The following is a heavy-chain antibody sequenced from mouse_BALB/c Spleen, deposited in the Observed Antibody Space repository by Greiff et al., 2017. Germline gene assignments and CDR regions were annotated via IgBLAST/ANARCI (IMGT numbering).Heavy chain of an antibody. Sequence: QVQLKQSGAELVRPGASVTLSCKASGYTFTDYEMHWVKQTPVHGLEWIGAIDPETGGTAYNQKFKGKATLTADKSSSTAYMELRSLTSEDSAVYYCTREDDGYFSSWFAYWGQGTLVTVSA. V-gene: IGHV1-15*01. CDR1: GYTFTDYE. J-gene: IGHJ3*01. D-gene: IGHD2-3*01. CDR2: IDPETGGT. CDR3: TREDDGYFSSWFAY.